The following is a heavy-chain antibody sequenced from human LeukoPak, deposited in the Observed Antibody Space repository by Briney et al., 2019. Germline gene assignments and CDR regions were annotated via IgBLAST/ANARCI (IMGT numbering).Heavy chain of an antibody. CDR1: GGSISGYY. CDR2: IQITAT. Sequence: SETLSLTCTVSGGSISGYYWSWIRQPAGKGLEWIGRIQITATNYNPSLKGRVTMSMDTSKNQISLRLSSVTAADTAVYYCARRRDGYNSKYFDYWGQGTLVTVSS. CDR3: ARRRDGYNSKYFDY. D-gene: IGHD5-24*01. V-gene: IGHV4-4*07. J-gene: IGHJ4*02.